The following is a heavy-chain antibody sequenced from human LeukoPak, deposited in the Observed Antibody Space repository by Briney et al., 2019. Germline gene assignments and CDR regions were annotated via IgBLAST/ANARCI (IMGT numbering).Heavy chain of an antibody. CDR1: GYNFTTYW. J-gene: IGHJ5*02. Sequence: GESLKISCKGFGYNFTTYWIGWGRQMPGKGLEWMGIIYPGDSDTRYSPSFQGQVTMSTDKSISTDYLQWSSLKASDTAMYYCARGSTTVINWFDPWGQGTLVTVSS. CDR2: IYPGDSDT. CDR3: ARGSTTVINWFDP. D-gene: IGHD2-21*01. V-gene: IGHV5-51*01.